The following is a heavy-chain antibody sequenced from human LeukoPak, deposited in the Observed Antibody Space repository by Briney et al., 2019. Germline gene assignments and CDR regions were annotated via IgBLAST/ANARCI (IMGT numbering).Heavy chain of an antibody. CDR3: AREHREQWLVSTRPEYFQH. CDR1: GFTFSSYG. Sequence: GGSLRLSCAASGFTFSSYGMHWVRQAPGKGLEWVAFIRYDGSNKYYADSVKGRFTISRDNSKNTLYLQMNSLRAEDTAVYYCAREHREQWLVSTRPEYFQHWGQGTLVTVSS. J-gene: IGHJ1*01. CDR2: IRYDGSNK. D-gene: IGHD6-19*01. V-gene: IGHV3-30*02.